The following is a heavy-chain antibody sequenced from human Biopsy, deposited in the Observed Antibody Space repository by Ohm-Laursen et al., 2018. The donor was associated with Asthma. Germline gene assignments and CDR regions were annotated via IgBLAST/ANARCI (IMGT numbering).Heavy chain of an antibody. CDR2: IYSGGTS. V-gene: IGHV3-53*01. CDR3: ARGDSSNWSHYYFDY. Sequence: GSLRLSCAASGFAVSRDYMFWVRQAPGKGLEWVSVIYSGGTSHTADSVRGRFTISRDYSKNTLYLQMHSLRAEDTAVYYCARGDSSNWSHYYFDYWGLGTLVTVSS. CDR1: GFAVSRDY. D-gene: IGHD3-22*01. J-gene: IGHJ4*02.